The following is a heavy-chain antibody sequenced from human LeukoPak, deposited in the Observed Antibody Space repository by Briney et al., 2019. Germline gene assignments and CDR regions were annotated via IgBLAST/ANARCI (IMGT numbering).Heavy chain of an antibody. CDR2: IYYSGST. CDR3: ARRQLRGAFDY. Sequence: TSETLSLTCTVSGGSVNSGNYYWSWIRQPPGKGLEWIGFIYYSGSTNYNPSLKSRVTISVDTSKNQFSLKLSSVTAADTAVYYCARRQLRGAFDYWGQGTLVTVSS. D-gene: IGHD1-1*01. CDR1: GGSVNSGNYY. V-gene: IGHV4-61*01. J-gene: IGHJ4*02.